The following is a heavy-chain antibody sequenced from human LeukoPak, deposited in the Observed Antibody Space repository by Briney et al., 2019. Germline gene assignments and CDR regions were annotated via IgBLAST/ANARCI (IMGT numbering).Heavy chain of an antibody. CDR3: AKEEKPVYTPKVWGIIVY. Sequence: GGSLRLSCAASGFTFSSYDMSWVRQAPGKGLERVSAISGSGGSTYYADSVKGRFTISRDNSKNTLYLQMNSLRAEDTAVYYCAKEEKPVYTPKVWGIIVYWGQGTLVTVSS. D-gene: IGHD3-10*01. CDR2: ISGSGGST. J-gene: IGHJ4*02. V-gene: IGHV3-23*01. CDR1: GFTFSSYD.